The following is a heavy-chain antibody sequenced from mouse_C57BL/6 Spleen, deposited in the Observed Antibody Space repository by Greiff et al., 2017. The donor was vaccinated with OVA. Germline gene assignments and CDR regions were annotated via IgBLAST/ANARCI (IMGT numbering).Heavy chain of an antibody. CDR1: GYTFTDYN. J-gene: IGHJ4*01. Sequence: EVKLVESGPELVKPGASVKMSCKASGYTFTDYNMHWVKQSHGKSLEWIGYINPNNGGTSYNQKFKGKATLTVNKSSSTAYMELRSLTSEDSAVYYCARSGYYGSSYGAMDYWGQGTSVTVSS. D-gene: IGHD1-1*01. CDR2: INPNNGGT. V-gene: IGHV1-22*01. CDR3: ARSGYYGSSYGAMDY.